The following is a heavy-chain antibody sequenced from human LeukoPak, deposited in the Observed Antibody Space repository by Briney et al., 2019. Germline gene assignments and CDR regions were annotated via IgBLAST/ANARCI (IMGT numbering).Heavy chain of an antibody. CDR2: ISAYNGNT. CDR3: ARTRSERWLQEPFDY. Sequence: ASVKVSCKASGYTFTSYGISWVRQAPGQGLEWMGWISAYNGNTNYAQKLQGRVTMTTDTSTSTAYMELRSLRSDDTAVYYCARTRSERWLQEPFDYWGQGTLVTVSS. D-gene: IGHD5-24*01. V-gene: IGHV1-18*01. J-gene: IGHJ4*02. CDR1: GYTFTSYG.